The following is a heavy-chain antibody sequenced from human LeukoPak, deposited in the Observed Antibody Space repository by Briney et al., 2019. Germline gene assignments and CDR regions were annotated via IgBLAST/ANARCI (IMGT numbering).Heavy chain of an antibody. CDR1: GGTFRSYA. CDR3: ARANLDIVTAVTSPHFDY. V-gene: IGHV1-69*04. CDR2: IIPILGIA. D-gene: IGHD5-12*01. J-gene: IGHJ4*02. Sequence: SVKVSCKAAGGTFRSYAINWVRQAHGQGIEWMGRIIPILGIAKYSQNFQGRVTITADTSTTTAYMELSSLRSEDTAVYYCARANLDIVTAVTSPHFDYWGQGTLVTVSS.